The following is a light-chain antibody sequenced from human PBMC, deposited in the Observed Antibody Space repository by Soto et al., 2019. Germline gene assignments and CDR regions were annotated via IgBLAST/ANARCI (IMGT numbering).Light chain of an antibody. J-gene: IGKJ1*01. V-gene: IGKV4-1*01. CDR3: QQYYSSPTWT. Sequence: DIVMTQSPDSLAVSLGERATINCKSSQSILYSANNKNYLVWFQQKPGQPPKLLMYWASTRESGVPDRFSGSGSGTDFTLTISNLQAEDVAVYYCQQYYSSPTWTFGQGTKVDI. CDR2: WAS. CDR1: QSILYSANNKNY.